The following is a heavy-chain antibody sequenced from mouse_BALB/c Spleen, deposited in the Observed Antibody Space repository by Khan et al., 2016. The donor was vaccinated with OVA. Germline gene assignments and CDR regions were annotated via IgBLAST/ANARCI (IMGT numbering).Heavy chain of an antibody. Sequence: EVKLLESGPGLLKPSQSLSLTCTVTGYSFTSDYAWYWIRQLPGNKLEWMAYIGYSGSTTYNPSFRSRISISRDTSKNPFFLQLTSVTTEDTATLDCASGRLLLRYPDYFDYWGQGTTLTVSS. D-gene: IGHD1-1*01. J-gene: IGHJ2*01. CDR1: GYSFTSDYA. V-gene: IGHV3-2*02. CDR2: IGYSGST. CDR3: ASGRLLLRYPDYFDY.